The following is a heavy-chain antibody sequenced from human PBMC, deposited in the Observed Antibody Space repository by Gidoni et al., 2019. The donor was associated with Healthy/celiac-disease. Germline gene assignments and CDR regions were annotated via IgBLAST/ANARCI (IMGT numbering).Heavy chain of an antibody. Sequence: EVQLVESGGGLVQPGGSLRLSCPASGFPFSSSWMHWVRQAPGKGLVWVSRSNSDGSSTSDADAVKGRFTISRDNAKNTLYLQMNSLRAEDTAVYYCARDGGYCSGGSCYYYYMDVWGKGTTVTVSS. CDR3: ARDGGYCSGGSCYYYYMDV. CDR1: GFPFSSSW. CDR2: SNSDGSST. J-gene: IGHJ6*03. D-gene: IGHD2-15*01. V-gene: IGHV3-74*01.